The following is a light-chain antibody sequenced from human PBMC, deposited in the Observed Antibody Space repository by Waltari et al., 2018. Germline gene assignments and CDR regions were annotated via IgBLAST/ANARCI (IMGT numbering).Light chain of an antibody. Sequence: QSVLTQPPSASGTPGQRVTISCSGSASNIGGNLVNWYQQLPGKAPQLLIYRSEQRPAGVPDRFSASKTGTSASLAISGLQSEDEADYFCASWDDSLNGHWVFGGGTKVTVL. V-gene: IGLV1-44*01. CDR1: ASNIGGNL. CDR3: ASWDDSLNGHWV. J-gene: IGLJ3*02. CDR2: RSE.